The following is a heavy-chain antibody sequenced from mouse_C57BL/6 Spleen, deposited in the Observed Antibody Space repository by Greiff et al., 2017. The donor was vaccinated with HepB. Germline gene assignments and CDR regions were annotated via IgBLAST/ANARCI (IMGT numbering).Heavy chain of an antibody. V-gene: IGHV5-4*01. J-gene: IGHJ3*01. CDR2: ISDGGSYT. D-gene: IGHD2-5*01. CDR3: ARDQDYSNSFAY. CDR1: GFTFSSYA. Sequence: EVMLVESGGGLVKPGGSLKLSCAASGFTFSSYAMSWVRQTPEKRLEWVATISDGGSYTYYPDNVKGRFTISRDNAKNNLYLQMSHLKSEDTAMYYCARDQDYSNSFAYWGQGTLVTVSA.